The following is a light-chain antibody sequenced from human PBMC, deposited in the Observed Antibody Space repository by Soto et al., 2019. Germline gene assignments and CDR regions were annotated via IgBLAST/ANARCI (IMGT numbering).Light chain of an antibody. CDR3: QQSYSIPIT. Sequence: DIQMTQSPSSLSASVGDRVTITCRASQSISTYLYWYQQKPGKAPKLLIYAASSLQSGVPSRFSGSGSGTDFTLTISSLQPEDFATYHCQQSYSIPITFCQGTRLEIK. V-gene: IGKV1-39*01. CDR1: QSISTY. J-gene: IGKJ5*01. CDR2: AAS.